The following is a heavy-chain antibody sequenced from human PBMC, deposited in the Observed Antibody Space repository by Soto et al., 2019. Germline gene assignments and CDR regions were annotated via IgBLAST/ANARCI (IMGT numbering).Heavy chain of an antibody. V-gene: IGHV4-59*01. CDR1: GGSISSYY. CDR3: ARVGVVVVAATQAHWFDP. Sequence: QVQLQESGPGLVKPSETLSLTCTVSGGSISSYYWSWIRQPPGKGLEWIGYIYYSGSTNYNPSLKSRVTISVDTSKNQFSLKLSSVTAADTAVYYCARVGVVVVAATQAHWFDPWGQGTLVTVSS. CDR2: IYYSGST. J-gene: IGHJ5*02. D-gene: IGHD2-15*01.